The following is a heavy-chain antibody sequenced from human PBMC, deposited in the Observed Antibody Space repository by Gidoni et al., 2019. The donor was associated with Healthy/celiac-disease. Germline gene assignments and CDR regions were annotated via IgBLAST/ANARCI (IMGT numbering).Heavy chain of an antibody. J-gene: IGHJ4*02. CDR2: INHSGST. Sequence: QVQLQQWGAGLLKPSETLSLTCAVYGGSFSGYYWSWIRQPPGKGLEWIGEINHSGSTNYNPSLKSRVTISVDTSKNQFSLKLSSVTAADTAVYYCARDGVGATTGSAFDYWGQGTLVTVSS. D-gene: IGHD1-26*01. CDR3: ARDGVGATTGSAFDY. V-gene: IGHV4-34*01. CDR1: GGSFSGYY.